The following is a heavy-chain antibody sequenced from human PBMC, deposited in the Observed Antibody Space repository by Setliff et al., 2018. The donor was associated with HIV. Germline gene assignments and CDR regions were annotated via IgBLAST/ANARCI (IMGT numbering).Heavy chain of an antibody. D-gene: IGHD3-10*01. CDR1: DDSLSRSDFY. J-gene: IGHJ4*02. V-gene: IGHV4-39*07. CDR3: ARSSYYGSGSYTDY. Sequence: SETLSLTCTVTDDSLSRSDFYWAWIRQPPEKGLEWVASIYDTGDTHYNPSLKSRVTISRDMSKNQFSLKLRSVTAADTAVYYCARSSYYGSGSYTDYWGQGTLVTVSS. CDR2: IYDTGDT.